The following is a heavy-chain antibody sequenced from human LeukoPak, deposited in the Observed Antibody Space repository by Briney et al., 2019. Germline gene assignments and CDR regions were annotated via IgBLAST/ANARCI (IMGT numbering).Heavy chain of an antibody. CDR1: GGSFSGYY. Sequence: SETLSLTCAVYGGSFSGYYWSWIRQPPGKGLEWIGEINHSGSTNYNPSLKSRVTISADTSKNQFSLKLSSVTAADTAVYYCARRWEWLLYWIDPWGQGTLVTVSS. CDR3: ARRWEWLLYWIDP. D-gene: IGHD3-3*01. V-gene: IGHV4-34*01. CDR2: INHSGST. J-gene: IGHJ5*02.